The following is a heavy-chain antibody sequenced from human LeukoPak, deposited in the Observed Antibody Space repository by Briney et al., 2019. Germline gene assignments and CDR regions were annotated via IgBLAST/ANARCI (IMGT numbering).Heavy chain of an antibody. CDR3: ARGGYYSKISYFDY. CDR2: INHSGST. CDR1: GGSFSGYY. J-gene: IGHJ4*02. V-gene: IGHV4-34*01. Sequence: SETLSLTCAVYGGSFSGYYWSWIRQPPGKGLEWIGEINHSGSTNYNPSLKSRVTISVDTSKSQFSLKLSSVTAADTAVYYCARGGYYSKISYFDYWGQGTLVTVSS. D-gene: IGHD3-22*01.